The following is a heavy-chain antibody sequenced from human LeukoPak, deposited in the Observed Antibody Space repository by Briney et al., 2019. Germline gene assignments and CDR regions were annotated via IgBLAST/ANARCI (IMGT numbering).Heavy chain of an antibody. CDR3: AKDLYGDYGGGDFDY. J-gene: IGHJ4*02. V-gene: IGHV3-30*18. Sequence: GRSLRLSCAASGFTFSSYGMHWVRQAPGKGLEWVAVISYDGSNKYYADSVKGRFTISRDNSKNTLYLQMNSLRAEDAAVYYCAKDLYGDYGGGDFDYWGQGTLVTVSS. CDR2: ISYDGSNK. D-gene: IGHD4-17*01. CDR1: GFTFSSYG.